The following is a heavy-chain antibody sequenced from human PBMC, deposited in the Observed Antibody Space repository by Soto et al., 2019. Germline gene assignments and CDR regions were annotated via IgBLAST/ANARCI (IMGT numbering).Heavy chain of an antibody. CDR3: ARRIVLDYYDSSGYYGPFDY. J-gene: IGHJ4*02. V-gene: IGHV1-69*06. CDR2: IIPIFGTA. Sequence: QVQLVQSGAEVKKPGSSVKVSCKASGGTFSSYAISWVRQAPGQGLEWMGGIIPIFGTANYAQKFQGRVTITADKSTSTAYMELSSLRSEDTAVYYCARRIVLDYYDSSGYYGPFDYWGQGTVVTVSS. CDR1: GGTFSSYA. D-gene: IGHD3-22*01.